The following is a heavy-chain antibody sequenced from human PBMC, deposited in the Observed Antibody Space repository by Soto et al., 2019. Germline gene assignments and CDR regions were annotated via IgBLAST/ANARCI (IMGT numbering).Heavy chain of an antibody. D-gene: IGHD1-26*01. CDR2: IYFDGITT. J-gene: IGHJ4*02. CDR1: VFTFNTHW. Sequence: GSLRLSCTASVFTFNTHWMHWVRQAPGKGLVWVSRIYFDGITTNYADSVKGRLTVSRDNAKNTVYLHVNTLRDEDTAVYYCAGGGAMGVDYWGQGTLVTVSS. V-gene: IGHV3-74*01. CDR3: AGGGAMGVDY.